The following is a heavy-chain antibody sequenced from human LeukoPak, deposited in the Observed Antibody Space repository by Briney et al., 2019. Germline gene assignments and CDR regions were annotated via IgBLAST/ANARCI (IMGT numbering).Heavy chain of an antibody. CDR2: ISHSGST. CDR1: GGSFSGYY. D-gene: IGHD3-3*01. V-gene: IGHV4-34*01. CDR3: ARVAYYDFWSGYYDSRVYFDY. J-gene: IGHJ4*02. Sequence: SETLSLTCAVYGGSFSGYYWSWIRQPPGKGLEWIGEISHSGSTNYNPSLKSRVTISVDTSKNQFSLKLSSVTAADTAVYYCARVAYYDFWSGYYDSRVYFDYWGQGTLVTVSS.